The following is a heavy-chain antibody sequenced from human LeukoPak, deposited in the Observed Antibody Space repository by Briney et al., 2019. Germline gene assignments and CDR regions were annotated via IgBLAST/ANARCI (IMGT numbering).Heavy chain of an antibody. D-gene: IGHD2-15*01. CDR3: ARDLYCSGGSCLYYFDY. CDR1: GYTFTSYY. Sequence: ASVKVSCKASGYTFTSYYMHWMRQAPGQGLEWMGIINPSCSSTSYAQKFQGRVTMTRDTSTSTVYMELSSLRSEDTAVYYCARDLYCSGGSCLYYFDYWGQGTLVTVSS. CDR2: INPSCSST. J-gene: IGHJ4*02. V-gene: IGHV1-46*03.